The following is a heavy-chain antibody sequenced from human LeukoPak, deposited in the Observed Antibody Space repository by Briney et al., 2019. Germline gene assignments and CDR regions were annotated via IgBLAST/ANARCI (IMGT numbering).Heavy chain of an antibody. CDR2: TYYSGGT. CDR3: ARVVNYTSRKNWYDP. CDR1: GGSLNTFY. V-gene: IGHV4-59*01. Sequence: SETLSLTCTVSGGSLNTFYWTWIRQPPGKGLEWIGYTYYSGGTKYNPSLERRVTISVAASKSQFSLKLNSVTTADTAVYYCARVVNYTSRKNWYDPWGQGTLVVVSS. D-gene: IGHD3-3*01. J-gene: IGHJ5*02.